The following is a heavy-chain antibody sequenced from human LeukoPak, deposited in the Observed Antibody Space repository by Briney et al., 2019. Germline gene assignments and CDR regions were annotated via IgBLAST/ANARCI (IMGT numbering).Heavy chain of an antibody. CDR1: GGSISSSSYY. Sequence: PSETLSLTCTVSGGSISSSSYYWGWIRQPPGKGLEWIGIIYYSGSTYYNPSLKSRVTISVDTSKNQFSLKLSSVTAADTAVYYCARSGIAVAGGWLDPWGQGTLVTVSS. D-gene: IGHD6-19*01. V-gene: IGHV4-39*07. CDR3: ARSGIAVAGGWLDP. CDR2: IYYSGST. J-gene: IGHJ5*02.